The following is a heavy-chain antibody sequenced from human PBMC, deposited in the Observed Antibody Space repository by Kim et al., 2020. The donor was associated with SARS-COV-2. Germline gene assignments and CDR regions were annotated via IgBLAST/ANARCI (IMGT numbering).Heavy chain of an antibody. CDR2: IDHSGST. Sequence: SETLSLTCAVYGGSFSGYRWSWIRQPPGKGLEWIGEIDHSGSTTYTPSFNSRVTISVDTSRNQFSLKLTSVTAADTAVYYCARAPPCGCSIFYDEGWWGREALVTVA. CDR1: GGSFSGYR. CDR3: ARAPPCGCSIFYDEGW. V-gene: IGHV4-34*01. J-gene: IGHJ4*02. D-gene: IGHD2-2*01.